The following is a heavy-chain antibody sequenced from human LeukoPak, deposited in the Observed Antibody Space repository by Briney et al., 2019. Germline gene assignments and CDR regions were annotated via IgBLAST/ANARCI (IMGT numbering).Heavy chain of an antibody. CDR1: GYSFVTSD. CDR2: MNPLSGNT. Sequence: ASVKVSCKASGYSFVTSDINWVRQAAGQGLEWMGWMNPLSGNTGYAQKFQGRVTMTRNTSTGTAYMELSSLRSEDTAVYYCARMENYDSSGYYLPFDYWGQGTLVTVSS. V-gene: IGHV1-8*01. J-gene: IGHJ4*02. CDR3: ARMENYDSSGYYLPFDY. D-gene: IGHD3-22*01.